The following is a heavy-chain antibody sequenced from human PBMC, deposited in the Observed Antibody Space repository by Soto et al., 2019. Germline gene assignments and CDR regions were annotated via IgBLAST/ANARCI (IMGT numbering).Heavy chain of an antibody. CDR2: ISAYNGNT. V-gene: IGHV1-18*01. J-gene: IGHJ6*02. Sequence: ASVKVSCKASGYTFTSYGISWVRQAPGQGLEWMGWISAYNGNTNYAQKLQGRVTMTTDTSTSTAYMELRSLRSDDTAVYYCARDVLLRYFDWAEYYYYGMDVWGQGTTVTVSS. D-gene: IGHD3-9*01. CDR3: ARDVLLRYFDWAEYYYYGMDV. CDR1: GYTFTSYG.